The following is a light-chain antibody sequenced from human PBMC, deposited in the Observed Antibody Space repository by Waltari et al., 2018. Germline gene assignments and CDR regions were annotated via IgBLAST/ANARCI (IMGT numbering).Light chain of an antibody. CDR1: QSVNSR. J-gene: IGKJ1*01. V-gene: IGKV3-15*01. CDR2: GAS. CDR3: QQYNDWPLT. Sequence: EIVMTQSPATLSASPGERVTLSCRASQSVNSRLAWYQQKPGQAPTLLIYGASTRATGIPARFSGSGSVTEFTLTISSLQSEDFAVYYCQQYNDWPLTFGQGTKVEIK.